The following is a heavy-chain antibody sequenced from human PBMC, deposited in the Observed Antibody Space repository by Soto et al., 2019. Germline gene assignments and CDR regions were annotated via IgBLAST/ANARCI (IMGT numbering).Heavy chain of an antibody. Sequence: GGSLRLSCVASGFNFKKFAISWVRQAPGEGLERVSGISCCGGSTSDAYSVKGRFSIAGDDSTNTLFLQMNILRVEDTAQYYSAKADGEQWLLPYLDKWRQVTLVTVSS. CDR3: AKADGEQWLLPYLDK. CDR2: ISCCGGST. V-gene: IGHV3-23*01. D-gene: IGHD6-19*01. CDR1: GFNFKKFA. J-gene: IGHJ4*02.